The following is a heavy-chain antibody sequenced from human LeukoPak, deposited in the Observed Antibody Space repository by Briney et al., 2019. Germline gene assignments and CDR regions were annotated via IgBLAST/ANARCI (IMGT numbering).Heavy chain of an antibody. D-gene: IGHD4-17*01. CDR2: IYSGGST. V-gene: IGHV3-66*01. CDR1: GFTVSSNY. Sequence: PGGSLRLSCAASGFTVSSNYMSWVRQAPGKGLEWVSVIYSGGSTYYADSVKGRFTISRDNSKNTLYLRMNSLRAEDTAVYYCARVLPTYGDYLDYWGQGTLVTVSS. J-gene: IGHJ4*02. CDR3: ARVLPTYGDYLDY.